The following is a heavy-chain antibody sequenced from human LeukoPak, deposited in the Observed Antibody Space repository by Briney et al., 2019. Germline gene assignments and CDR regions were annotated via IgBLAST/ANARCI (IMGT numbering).Heavy chain of an antibody. J-gene: IGHJ5*02. Sequence: ALVKVSCKASGYTFTGYYIHWVRQAPGQGLVWMGRINPNNGGTNYAQKFQGRVTLTRDTSISTAYMELSSLRSEDTAVYYCARGVGYSSSWYRMVEWFDPWGQGTLVTVSS. CDR3: ARGVGYSSSWYRMVEWFDP. V-gene: IGHV1-2*06. D-gene: IGHD6-13*01. CDR2: INPNNGGT. CDR1: GYTFTGYY.